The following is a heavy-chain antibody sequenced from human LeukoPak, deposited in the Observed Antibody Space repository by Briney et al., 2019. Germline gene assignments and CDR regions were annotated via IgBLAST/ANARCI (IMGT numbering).Heavy chain of an antibody. Sequence: GGSLRLSCVASGFTFSTYWMSWVRQAPGKGLEWVANIKQDGSEKYYVDSVKGRFTISRDNARNTLSLQVNSLRAEDAAVYYCARGRKVAGYYYFYMDVWGKGTTVSVSS. CDR1: GFTFSTYW. CDR2: IKQDGSEK. V-gene: IGHV3-7*01. D-gene: IGHD3-3*01. CDR3: ARGRKVAGYYYFYMDV. J-gene: IGHJ6*03.